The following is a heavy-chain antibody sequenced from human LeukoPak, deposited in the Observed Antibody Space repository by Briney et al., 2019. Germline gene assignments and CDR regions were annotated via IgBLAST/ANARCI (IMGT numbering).Heavy chain of an antibody. CDR1: GYTFTGYY. CDR3: ARELGYRGYSYGAEVDY. Sequence: ASVKVSCKAFGYTFTGYYVHWVRQAPGQGLEWMGRINPNSGGTNYAQKFQGRVTMTRDTSISTAYMELSGLRSDDTAVYYCARELGYRGYSYGAEVDYWGQGTLVTVSS. D-gene: IGHD5-18*01. V-gene: IGHV1-2*06. CDR2: INPNSGGT. J-gene: IGHJ4*02.